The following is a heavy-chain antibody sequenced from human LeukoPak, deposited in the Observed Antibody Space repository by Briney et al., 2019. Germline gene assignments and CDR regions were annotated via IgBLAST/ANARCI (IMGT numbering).Heavy chain of an antibody. D-gene: IGHD3-9*01. CDR1: GFTFSGYS. Sequence: GGSLRLSCAASGFTFSGYSMNWVRQAPGKGLEWVSSITSSGSYIYYADSVKGRFTISRDNAKNSLYLQMNSLRAEDTAVYYCARDQGYYDILTGFSSIPLDYWGPGTLVTVSS. CDR3: ARDQGYYDILTGFSSIPLDY. CDR2: ITSSGSYI. J-gene: IGHJ4*02. V-gene: IGHV3-21*01.